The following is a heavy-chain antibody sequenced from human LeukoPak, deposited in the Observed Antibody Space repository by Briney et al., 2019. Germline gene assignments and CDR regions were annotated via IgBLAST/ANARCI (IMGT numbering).Heavy chain of an antibody. V-gene: IGHV4-59*01. CDR3: ARDRRGNWFDP. CDR2: IYYSGST. D-gene: IGHD5-12*01. J-gene: IGHJ5*02. Sequence: TSETLSLTCTVSGGSISSYYWSWIRQPPGKGLEWIGYIYYSGSTNYNPSLKSRVTISVDTSKNQFSLKLSSVTAADTAVYYCARDRRGNWFDPWGQGTLVTVSS. CDR1: GGSISSYY.